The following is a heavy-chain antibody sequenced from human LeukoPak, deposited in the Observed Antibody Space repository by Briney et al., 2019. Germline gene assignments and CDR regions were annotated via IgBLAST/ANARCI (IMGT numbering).Heavy chain of an antibody. D-gene: IGHD5-12*01. J-gene: IGHJ4*02. CDR2: IRYDGSNK. V-gene: IGHV3-30*02. CDR3: AKQLLSHSGYDPPHY. Sequence: PGGSLRLSCAASGFTFSSYGMHWVRQAPGKGLEWVAFIRYDGSNKYYADSVKGRFTISRDNSKNTLYLQMNSLRAEDTAVYYCAKQLLSHSGYDPPHYWGQGTLVTVSS. CDR1: GFTFSSYG.